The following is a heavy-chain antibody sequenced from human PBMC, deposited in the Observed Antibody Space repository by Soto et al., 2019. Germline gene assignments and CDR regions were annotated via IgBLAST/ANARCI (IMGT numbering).Heavy chain of an antibody. V-gene: IGHV4-30-4*01. CDR1: GGSISSGDYY. CDR3: ARTPPLGYFDY. CDR2: IYYSGST. J-gene: IGHJ4*02. Sequence: SETLSLTCTVSGGSISSGDYYWSWIRQPPGKGLEWIGYIYYSGSTYYNPSLKSRVTISVDTSKNQFSLKLSSVTAADTAVYYCARTPPLGYFDYWGQGTLVNVSS.